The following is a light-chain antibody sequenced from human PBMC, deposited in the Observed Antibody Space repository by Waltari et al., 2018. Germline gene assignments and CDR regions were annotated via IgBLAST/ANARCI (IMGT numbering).Light chain of an antibody. J-gene: IGKJ5*01. CDR1: ETVLSTSNNKNY. CDR3: QQYYSTPS. V-gene: IGKV4-1*01. CDR2: WAS. Sequence: DIVMTQSPDSLAVSLGERATINCKSSETVLSTSNNKNYLAWYQQKPGQPPKMLLYWASTRESWVPDRFSGSGSRTDFTLSISSLQAEDVAIYFCQQYYSTPSFGQGTRLEIK.